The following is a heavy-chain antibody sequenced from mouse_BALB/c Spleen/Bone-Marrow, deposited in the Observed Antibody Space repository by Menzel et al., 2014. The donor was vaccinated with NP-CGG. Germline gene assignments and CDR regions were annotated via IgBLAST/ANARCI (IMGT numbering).Heavy chain of an antibody. CDR3: ARLGYYGALAY. V-gene: IGHV4-1*02. J-gene: IGHJ3*01. Sequence: EVQLQESGGGLVQPGGSLKLSCAASGFDFSRYWMSWVRQAPEKGLEWIGEINPDSSTINYTPSLKDKFIISRDNAKNTLYLQMSKVRSEDTALYYCARLGYYGALAYWGQGTLVTVSA. CDR1: GFDFSRYW. D-gene: IGHD1-1*01. CDR2: INPDSSTI.